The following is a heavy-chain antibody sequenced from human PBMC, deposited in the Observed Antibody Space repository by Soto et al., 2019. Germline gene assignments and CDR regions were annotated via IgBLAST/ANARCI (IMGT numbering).Heavy chain of an antibody. CDR2: IYYSGST. D-gene: IGHD3-10*01. Sequence: SETLSLTCTVSGGSISSGGYYWSWIRQHPGKGLEWIGYIYYSGSTYYNPSLKSRVTISVDTSKNQFSLKLSSVTAADTAVYYCARIYYGSGSYYKWPHFDYWGQGTLVTVSS. CDR1: GGSISSGGYY. V-gene: IGHV4-31*03. CDR3: ARIYYGSGSYYKWPHFDY. J-gene: IGHJ4*02.